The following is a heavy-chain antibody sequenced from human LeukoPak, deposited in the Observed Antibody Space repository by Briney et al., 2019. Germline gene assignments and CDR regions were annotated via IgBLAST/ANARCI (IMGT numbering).Heavy chain of an antibody. CDR3: SGGSSGWFEMRDYFDY. CDR1: GGSISSGSYY. V-gene: IGHV4-61*02. J-gene: IGHJ4*02. CDR2: IYTSGST. D-gene: IGHD6-19*01. Sequence: PSQTLSLTCTVSGGSISSGSYYWSWIRQPAGKGLEWIGRIYTSGSTNYNPSLKSRVTISVDTSKNQFSLKLSSVTAADTAVYYWSGGSSGWFEMRDYFDYWGQGTLVTVSS.